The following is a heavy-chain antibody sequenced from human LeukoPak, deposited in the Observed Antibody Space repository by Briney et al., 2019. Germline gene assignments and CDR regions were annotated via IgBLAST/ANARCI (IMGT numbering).Heavy chain of an antibody. V-gene: IGHV3-21*01. D-gene: IGHD1-1*01. CDR1: GFTFSSYS. CDR3: ARMNEL. J-gene: IGHJ4*02. CDR2: ISSSGSYI. Sequence: GGSLRLSCAASGFTFSSYSMNWVRQAPGKGLEWVSSISSSGSYIYYADSVKGRFTISRDNAKNSLYLQMNSLRAEDTAVYYCARMNELRGQGTLVTVSS.